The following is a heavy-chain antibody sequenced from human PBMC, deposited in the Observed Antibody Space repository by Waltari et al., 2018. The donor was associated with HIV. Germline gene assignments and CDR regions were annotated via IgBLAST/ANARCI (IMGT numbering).Heavy chain of an antibody. J-gene: IGHJ3*02. CDR2: INPSGGST. CDR3: ARDKAVGIITSVFNM. V-gene: IGHV1-46*01. CDR1: GYTFTNYY. D-gene: IGHD3-3*01. Sequence: QVHLVQSGAEVKKPGASEKVSCKASGYTFTNYYIHWVRQAPGQGLEWMARINPSGGSTSHAQKFQGRVTMTRDTSTSTVYMELSSLRSEDTAVYYCARDKAVGIITSVFNMWGQGTMVIVSS.